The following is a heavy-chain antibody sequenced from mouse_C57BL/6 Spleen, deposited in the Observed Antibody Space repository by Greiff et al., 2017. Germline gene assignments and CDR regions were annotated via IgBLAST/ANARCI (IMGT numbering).Heavy chain of an antibody. CDR3: ARALYGNCLARFAY. V-gene: IGHV1-42*01. D-gene: IGHD2-1*01. J-gene: IGHJ3*01. Sequence: VQLQQSGPELVKPGASVKISCKASGYSFTGYYMNWVKQSPEKSLEWIGEINPSTGGTTYNQKFKAKATLTVDKSSSTAYMQLKSLTSEDSAVXDCARALYGNCLARFAYWGQGTLVTVSA. CDR2: INPSTGGT. CDR1: GYSFTGYY.